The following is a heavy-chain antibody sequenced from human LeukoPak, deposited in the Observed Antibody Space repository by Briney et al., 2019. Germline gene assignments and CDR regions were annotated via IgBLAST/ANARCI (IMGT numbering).Heavy chain of an antibody. J-gene: IGHJ5*02. CDR2: ISAYNGNT. D-gene: IGHD4/OR15-4a*01. CDR1: VYTFSIYG. CDR3: ASDLSAAGAEGYAQS. V-gene: IGHV1-18*01. Sequence: ASVKVSLNSSVYTFSIYGIGWLRQAPGQGLEWMGWISAYNGNTNYAQKLQGRVTMTTHTSTSTAYIELRSLRSDDTAVYYCASDLSAAGAEGYAQSWGQGALVTVSS.